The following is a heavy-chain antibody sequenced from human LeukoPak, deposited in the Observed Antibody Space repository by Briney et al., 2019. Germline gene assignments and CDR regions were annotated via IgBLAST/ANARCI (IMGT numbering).Heavy chain of an antibody. CDR3: ARPLLGQQVAPFDY. CDR1: GGSISSSSYY. J-gene: IGHJ4*02. V-gene: IGHV4-39*01. CDR2: IYYSGST. D-gene: IGHD3-3*02. Sequence: SETLSLTCTVSGGSISSSSYYWGWIRQPPGKGLEWIGSIYYSGSTYYNPSLKSRVTMSVDTSKNQFSLKLSSVTAADTAVYYCARPLLGQQVAPFDYWGQGTLDTVSS.